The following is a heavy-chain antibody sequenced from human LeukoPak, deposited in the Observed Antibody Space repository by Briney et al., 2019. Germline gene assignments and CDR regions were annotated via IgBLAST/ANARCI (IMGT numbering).Heavy chain of an antibody. J-gene: IGHJ3*02. CDR2: ISVYNGDT. D-gene: IGHD3-3*01. Sequence: ASVKVSCKASGYTFTTYGISWVRQAPGQGLEWMGWISVYNGDTNYAQKVQGRVTMTTDTSTNTAYMELRSLRSDDTAVYYCAAQYYDFWSGYFHDAFDIWGQGTMVTVSS. CDR1: GYTFTTYG. CDR3: AAQYYDFWSGYFHDAFDI. V-gene: IGHV1-18*01.